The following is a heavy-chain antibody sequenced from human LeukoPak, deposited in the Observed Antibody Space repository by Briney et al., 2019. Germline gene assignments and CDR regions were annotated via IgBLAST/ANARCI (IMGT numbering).Heavy chain of an antibody. CDR2: IIPIFGTA. Sequence: SVKVSCKASGSTFSSYAISWVRQAPGQGLEWMGGIIPIFGTANYAQKFQGRVTITADKSTSTAYMELSSLRSEDTAVYYCARGSQMYSSSWFDPWGQGTLVTVSS. CDR1: GSTFSSYA. CDR3: ARGSQMYSSSWFDP. J-gene: IGHJ5*02. D-gene: IGHD6-13*01. V-gene: IGHV1-69*06.